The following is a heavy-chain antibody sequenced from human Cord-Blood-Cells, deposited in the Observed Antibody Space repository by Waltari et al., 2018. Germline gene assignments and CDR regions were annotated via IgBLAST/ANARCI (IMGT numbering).Heavy chain of an antibody. J-gene: IGHJ4*02. D-gene: IGHD3-22*01. Sequence: QVQLVESGGGVVQPGRSLRLSCAAPGFTFSSYAKPWVRQAPGKGLEWVAVISYDGSNKYYADSVKGRFTISRDNSKNTLYLQMNSLRAEDTAVYYCARSYDSSGYYFDYWGQGTLVTVSS. CDR2: ISYDGSNK. CDR3: ARSYDSSGYYFDY. CDR1: GFTFSSYA. V-gene: IGHV3-30-3*01.